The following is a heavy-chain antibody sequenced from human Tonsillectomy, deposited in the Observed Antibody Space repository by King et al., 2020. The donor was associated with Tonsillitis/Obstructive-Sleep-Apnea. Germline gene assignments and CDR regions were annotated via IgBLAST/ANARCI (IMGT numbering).Heavy chain of an antibody. V-gene: IGHV4-34*01. CDR3: ARGTPETAFDI. Sequence: VQLQQWGAGLLKPSETLSLTCAVYGGSFSGYYWTWIRQSPGKGLEWIGEIDHSESTNDNPSLKSRVTMSVDTSKNQFSLKLRSVTAADTAVYYCARGTPETAFDIWGQGTMVTVTS. CDR2: IDHSEST. D-gene: IGHD1-14*01. CDR1: GGSFSGYY. J-gene: IGHJ3*02.